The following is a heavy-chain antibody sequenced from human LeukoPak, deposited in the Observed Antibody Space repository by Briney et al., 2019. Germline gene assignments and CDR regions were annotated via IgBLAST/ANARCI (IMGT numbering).Heavy chain of an antibody. V-gene: IGHV1-2*02. CDR1: GYTFTGYY. D-gene: IGHD3-10*01. CDR2: INPNGGGT. Sequence: ASVKVSCKASGYTFTGYYMHWVRQAPGQGLEWMGWINPNGGGTNYAQKFQGRVTMTRDTSISTAYMELSRLRSDDTAVYYCARDRLLWYYGMDVWGQGTTVTVSS. CDR3: ARDRLLWYYGMDV. J-gene: IGHJ6*02.